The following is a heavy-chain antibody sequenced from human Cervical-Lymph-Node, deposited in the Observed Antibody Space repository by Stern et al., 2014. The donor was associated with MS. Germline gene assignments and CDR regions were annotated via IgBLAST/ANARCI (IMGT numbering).Heavy chain of an antibody. CDR1: GFTFSSYS. V-gene: IGHV3-21*01. J-gene: IGHJ4*02. CDR3: ARAIAAAGTWVY. CDR2: ISSSSSYI. D-gene: IGHD6-13*01. Sequence: EVQLVESGGGLVKPGGSLRLSCAASGFTFSSYSMNWVRQAPGKGLAWVSSISSSSSYIYYADSVKGRFTISRDNAKNSLYLQMNSLRAEDTAVYYCARAIAAAGTWVYWGQGTLVTVSS.